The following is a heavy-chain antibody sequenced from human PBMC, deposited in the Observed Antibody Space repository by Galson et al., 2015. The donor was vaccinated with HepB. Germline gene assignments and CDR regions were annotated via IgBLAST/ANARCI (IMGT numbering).Heavy chain of an antibody. Sequence: SLRLSCAASGFTFSSYTMNWVRQTPGKGLQWVSYISTNGATIHYADSVKGRFTIARDNAKNTMWLQMNSLRAEDTAVYYCATTKFGSGAYCTFEIWGQGTLVTVSS. V-gene: IGHV3-48*04. J-gene: IGHJ3*02. CDR2: ISTNGATI. CDR3: ATTKFGSGAYCTFEI. CDR1: GFTFSSYT. D-gene: IGHD2-21*02.